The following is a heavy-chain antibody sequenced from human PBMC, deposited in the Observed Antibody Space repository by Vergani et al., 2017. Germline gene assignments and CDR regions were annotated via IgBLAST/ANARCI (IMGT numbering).Heavy chain of an antibody. V-gene: IGHV1-24*01. CDR1: GYTLPELS. D-gene: IGHD3-10*01. J-gene: IGHJ3*02. CDR2: FDPEDGET. CDR3: ATGSNMVLGVIYAFDI. Sequence: VPMAPSGAEVKKPGASVKVSCKVSGYTLPELSMHWVRPAPGKGLEWMGGFDPEDGETIYAQKFQGRVTMTEDTSTDTAYMELSSLRSEDTAVYYCATGSNMVLGVIYAFDIWGQGTMVTVSS.